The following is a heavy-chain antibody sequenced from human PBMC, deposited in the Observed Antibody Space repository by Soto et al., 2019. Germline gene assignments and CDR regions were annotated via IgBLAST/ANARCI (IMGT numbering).Heavy chain of an antibody. V-gene: IGHV2-5*02. Sequence: QITLKESGPTLVKPTPTLTLTCTFSGFSLSTSGVGVGWIRQPPGKALEWLALIYWDDDKRYSPSLKSRLTLTKDTXXNXVXRTMTNMDPVDTATYYCAHRREVGYNWNDEYNWFDPWGQGTLVTVSS. CDR3: AHRREVGYNWNDEYNWFDP. CDR2: IYWDDDK. D-gene: IGHD1-20*01. CDR1: GFSLSTSGVG. J-gene: IGHJ5*02.